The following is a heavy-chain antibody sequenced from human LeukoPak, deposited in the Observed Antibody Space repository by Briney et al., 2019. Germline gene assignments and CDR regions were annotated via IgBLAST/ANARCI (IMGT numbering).Heavy chain of an antibody. J-gene: IGHJ4*02. CDR3: AKVLGVVVPAAMVSDY. CDR1: GFTFSSYG. CDR2: IRYDGSNK. Sequence: GGSLRLSCAASGFTFSSYGMHWVRQAPGKGLEWVAFIRYDGSNKYYADSVKGRITISRDNSKNTLHLQMNSLRAEDTAVYYCAKVLGVVVPAAMVSDYWGQGTLVTVSS. D-gene: IGHD2-2*01. V-gene: IGHV3-30*02.